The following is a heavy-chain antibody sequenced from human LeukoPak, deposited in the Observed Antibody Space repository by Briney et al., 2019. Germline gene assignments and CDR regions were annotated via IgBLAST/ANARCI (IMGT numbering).Heavy chain of an antibody. CDR1: GGTFSSYA. CDR3: VAIFGVVTPKYYFDY. Sequence: VASVKVSCKASGGTFSSYAISWVRQAPGQGLEWMGRIIPIFGTANYAQKFQGRVTITTDESTSTAYMELSSLRSEDTAVYYCVAIFGVVTPKYYFDYWGQGTLVTVSS. V-gene: IGHV1-69*05. CDR2: IIPIFGTA. D-gene: IGHD3-3*01. J-gene: IGHJ4*02.